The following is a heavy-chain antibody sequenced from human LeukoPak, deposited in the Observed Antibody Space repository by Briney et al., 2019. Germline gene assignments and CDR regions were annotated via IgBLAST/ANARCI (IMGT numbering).Heavy chain of an antibody. CDR2: ISGSGGST. V-gene: IGHV3-23*01. J-gene: IGHJ5*02. D-gene: IGHD3-10*01. CDR3: ATPSSRWFGELLNWFDP. CDR1: GFTFGSYA. Sequence: PGGSLRLSCAASGFTFGSYAMSWVRQAPGKGLEWVSAISGSGGSTYYADSVKGRFTISRDNSKNTLYLQMNSLRAEDTAVYYCATPSSRWFGELLNWFDPWGQGTLVTVSS.